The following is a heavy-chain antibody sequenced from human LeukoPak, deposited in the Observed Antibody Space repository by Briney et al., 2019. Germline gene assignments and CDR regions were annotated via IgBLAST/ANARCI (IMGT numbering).Heavy chain of an antibody. V-gene: IGHV4-34*01. CDR2: INHSGST. D-gene: IGHD2-2*01. Sequence: SETLSLTCAVYGGSFSGYYWSWIRQPPGKGLEWIGEINHSGSTNYNPSLKSRVTISVGTSKYQFSLKLSSVTAADTAVYYCARAAGLIYCSSTSCSRPFDYWGQGTLVTVSS. CDR1: GGSFSGYY. J-gene: IGHJ4*02. CDR3: ARAAGLIYCSSTSCSRPFDY.